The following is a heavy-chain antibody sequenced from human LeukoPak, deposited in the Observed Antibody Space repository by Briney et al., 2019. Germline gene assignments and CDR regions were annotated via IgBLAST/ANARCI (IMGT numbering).Heavy chain of an antibody. Sequence: PGGSLRLSCAASGFTFSSYEMNWVRQAPGKGLEWVAYISTSGSSRYYADSVKGRFTISRDNAKNSLYLQLNSLRAEDTAVYYCAKAGLSYWGQGTLVTVSS. D-gene: IGHD2/OR15-2a*01. J-gene: IGHJ4*02. CDR2: ISTSGSSR. CDR1: GFTFSSYE. CDR3: AKAGLSY. V-gene: IGHV3-48*03.